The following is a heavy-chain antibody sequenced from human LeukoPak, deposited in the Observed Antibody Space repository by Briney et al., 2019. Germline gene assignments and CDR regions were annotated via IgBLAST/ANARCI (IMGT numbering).Heavy chain of an antibody. Sequence: ASVKVSCKASGYTFTGYYMHWVRQAPGQGLEWVGWINPNSGGTNYAQKFQGRVTMTRDTSISTAYMELSRLRSDDTAVYYCARGMEMATIEDDAFDIWGQGTMVTVSS. CDR3: ARGMEMATIEDDAFDI. CDR2: INPNSGGT. V-gene: IGHV1-2*02. CDR1: GYTFTGYY. D-gene: IGHD5-24*01. J-gene: IGHJ3*02.